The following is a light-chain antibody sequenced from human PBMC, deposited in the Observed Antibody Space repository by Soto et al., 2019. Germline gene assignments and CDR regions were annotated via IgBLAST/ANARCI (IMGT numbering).Light chain of an antibody. V-gene: IGKV1-5*03. J-gene: IGKJ1*01. CDR1: QSINIW. CDR2: KAS. Sequence: DIQMTQSPSTLSASVGDRVTITCRASQSINIWLAWYQQKPGKAPKLLIYKASSLESGVPSRFSGSGSGTEFTLTISSPQPDDFATYYCQQYNDYSPWTFGQGTKVEIK. CDR3: QQYNDYSPWT.